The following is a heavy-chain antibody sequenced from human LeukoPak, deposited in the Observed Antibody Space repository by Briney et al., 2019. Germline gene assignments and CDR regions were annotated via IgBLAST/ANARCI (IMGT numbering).Heavy chain of an antibody. J-gene: IGHJ4*02. CDR3: ARSRTGSGVYSAFDY. CDR2: ISHDGSDK. V-gene: IGHV3-30*04. CDR1: GFTFSSSA. D-gene: IGHD2-15*01. Sequence: GGSLRLSCAASGFTFSSSAMHWVRQAPGKGLEWAAVISHDGSDKYYADSVKGRFTISRDTSKNTLSLQMDSLRAEDTAVFYCARSRTGSGVYSAFDYWGQGTLVTVSS.